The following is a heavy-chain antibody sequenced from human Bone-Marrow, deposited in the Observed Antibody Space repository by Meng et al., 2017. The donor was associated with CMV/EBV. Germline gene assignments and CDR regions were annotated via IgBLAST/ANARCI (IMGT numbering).Heavy chain of an antibody. D-gene: IGHD2-2*01. CDR1: GYSFSNYW. CDR3: ARRGTSDWYFDL. V-gene: IGHV5-51*01. CDR2: IYPGDSDT. Sequence: GESLKISCKGSGYSFSNYWIGWVRQMPGKGLEWMGIIYPGDSDTRYNPSFQGQVTISADKSINTAFLQWSSLKASDTAMYFCARRGTSDWYFDLWGRGTLVTVSS. J-gene: IGHJ2*01.